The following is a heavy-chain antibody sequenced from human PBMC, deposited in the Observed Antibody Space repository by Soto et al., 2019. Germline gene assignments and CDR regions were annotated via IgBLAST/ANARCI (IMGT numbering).Heavy chain of an antibody. CDR2: ISYDGSNK. D-gene: IGHD3-10*01. V-gene: IGHV3-30-3*01. Sequence: GGSLRLSCAASGFTFSSYAMHWVRQAPGKGLEWVAAISYDGSNKYYADSVKGRFTISRDNSKNTLYLQMNSLRAEDTAVYYCARDRATMVRGVIITGLYYYYYYGMDVWGQGTTVTVSS. CDR1: GFTFSSYA. CDR3: ARDRATMVRGVIITGLYYYYYYGMDV. J-gene: IGHJ6*02.